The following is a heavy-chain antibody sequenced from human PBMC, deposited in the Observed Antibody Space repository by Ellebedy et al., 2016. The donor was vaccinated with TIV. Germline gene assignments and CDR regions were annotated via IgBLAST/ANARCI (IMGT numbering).Heavy chain of an antibody. Sequence: GGSLRLXXAASGFTSSSYNMNWVRQAPGKGLEWVSYISSVLTIYYADSVKGRFTISRDNAKNSLYLQLNSLRDEDTAAYYCARDSPGWSAFDIWGQGTMVTVSS. CDR1: GFTSSSYN. V-gene: IGHV3-48*02. CDR2: ISSVLTI. CDR3: ARDSPGWSAFDI. J-gene: IGHJ3*02. D-gene: IGHD3-9*01.